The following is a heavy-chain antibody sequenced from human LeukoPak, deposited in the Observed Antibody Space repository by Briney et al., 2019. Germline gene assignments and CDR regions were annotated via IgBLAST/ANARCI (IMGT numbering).Heavy chain of an antibody. Sequence: ASVKVSCKASGYTFSDYYIHWVRQAPGQGLEWMGWINPNSGVTRYAQNFQGRVTVTRDTSISTAYMELSRLRSDDTAVYYCARGFDSSGYGYYYYYYMDVWGKGTTVTISS. V-gene: IGHV1-2*02. CDR1: GYTFSDYY. CDR2: INPNSGVT. J-gene: IGHJ6*03. D-gene: IGHD3-22*01. CDR3: ARGFDSSGYGYYYYYYMDV.